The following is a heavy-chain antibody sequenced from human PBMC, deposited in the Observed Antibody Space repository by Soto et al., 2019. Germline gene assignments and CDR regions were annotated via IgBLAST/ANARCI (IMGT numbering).Heavy chain of an antibody. CDR1: GFTFSSYG. D-gene: IGHD6-13*01. CDR2: ISYDGSNK. CDR3: AKSDLGQQLGPIDY. V-gene: IGHV3-30*18. J-gene: IGHJ4*02. Sequence: PGGSLRLSCAASGFTFSSYGMHWVRQAPGKGLEWVAVISYDGSNKYYADSVKGRFTISRDNSKNTLYLQMNSLRAEDMAVYYCAKSDLGQQLGPIDYWGQGTLVTVSS.